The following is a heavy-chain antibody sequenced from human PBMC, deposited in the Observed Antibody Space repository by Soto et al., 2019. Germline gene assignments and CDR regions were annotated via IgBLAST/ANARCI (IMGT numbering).Heavy chain of an antibody. CDR2: IYYSGST. D-gene: IGHD6-19*01. CDR1: GGSISSYY. Sequence: SETLSLTCTVSGGSISSYYWSWIRQPPGKGLEWIGYIYYSGSTNYNPSLKSRVTISVDTSKNQFSLKLSSVTAADTAVYYCASLSVAGTNSNYFDYWRQGTLVTVSS. CDR3: ASLSVAGTNSNYFDY. V-gene: IGHV4-59*01. J-gene: IGHJ4*02.